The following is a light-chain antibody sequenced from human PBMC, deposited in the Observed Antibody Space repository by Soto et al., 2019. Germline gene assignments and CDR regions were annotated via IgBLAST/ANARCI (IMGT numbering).Light chain of an antibody. V-gene: IGKV1-33*01. J-gene: IGKJ4*01. CDR2: HAF. Sequence: DIQMTQSPSSLSASVGDRVTITCQASQDISTYLNWYQQKPGKAPKLLIYHAFKMETGVPSRFSGNGSATDFTFTISSLQPEDIATYYCQQYDNLPLTFGGGTKVDIK. CDR1: QDISTY. CDR3: QQYDNLPLT.